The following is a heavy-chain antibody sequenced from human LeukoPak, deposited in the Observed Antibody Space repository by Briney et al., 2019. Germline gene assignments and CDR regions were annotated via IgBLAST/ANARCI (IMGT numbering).Heavy chain of an antibody. J-gene: IGHJ5*02. D-gene: IGHD3-10*01. CDR1: GYTFTSYY. CDR2: INPSGGST. CDR3: ARDFGPTLRFGEFQNWFDP. V-gene: IGHV1-46*01. Sequence: ASVKVSCKAAGYTFTSYYIHWVRQAPGQGLEWMGIINPSGGSTSYAQKFQGRVTITRDTSTSTVYMELSSLRSEDTAVYYCARDFGPTLRFGEFQNWFDPWGQGTLVTVSS.